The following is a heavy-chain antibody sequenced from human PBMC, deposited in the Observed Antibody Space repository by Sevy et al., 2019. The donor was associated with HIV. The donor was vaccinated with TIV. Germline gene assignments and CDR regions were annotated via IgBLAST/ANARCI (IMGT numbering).Heavy chain of an antibody. Sequence: GGSLRLSCAASGFTFDDYAMHWVRQAPGKGLEWVSGISWNSGSIGYADSVKGRFIISRDNAKNSLYLQMNSLRAEDNALYYCAKCRTNDDYSGNPTPRNDDFDIWRQGTMITVSS. CDR2: ISWNSGSI. CDR1: GFTFDDYA. V-gene: IGHV3-9*01. D-gene: IGHD4-4*01. J-gene: IGHJ3*02. CDR3: AKCRTNDDYSGNPTPRNDDFDI.